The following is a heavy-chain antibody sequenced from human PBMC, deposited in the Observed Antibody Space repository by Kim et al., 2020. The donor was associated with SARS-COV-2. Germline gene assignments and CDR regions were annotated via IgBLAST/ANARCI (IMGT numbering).Heavy chain of an antibody. CDR1: GYTFTSYY. V-gene: IGHV1-46*01. J-gene: IGHJ2*01. Sequence: ASVKVSFKASGYTFTSYYMHWVRQAPGQGLEWMGIINPSGGSTSYAQKFQGRVTMTRDTSTSTVYMELSSLRSEDTAVYYCARDPVAAAANYWYFDLWGRGTLVTVSS. CDR2: INPSGGST. CDR3: ARDPVAAAANYWYFDL. D-gene: IGHD6-13*01.